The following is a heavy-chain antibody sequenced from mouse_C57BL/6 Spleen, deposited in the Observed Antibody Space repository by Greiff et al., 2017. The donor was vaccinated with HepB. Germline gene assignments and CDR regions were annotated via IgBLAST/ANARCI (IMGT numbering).Heavy chain of an antibody. V-gene: IGHV10-1*01. CDR1: GFSFNTYA. Sequence: EVQLVESGGGLVQPKGSLKLSCAASGFSFNTYAMNWVRQAPGKGLEWVARIRSKSNNYATYYADSVKDRFTISRDDSESMLYLQMNNLKTEDTATYYCVRTQPLYAMDYWGQGTSVTVSA. CDR2: IRSKSNNYAT. CDR3: VRTQPLYAMDY. J-gene: IGHJ4*01.